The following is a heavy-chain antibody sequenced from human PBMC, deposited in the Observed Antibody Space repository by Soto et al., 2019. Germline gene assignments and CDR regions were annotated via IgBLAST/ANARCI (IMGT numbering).Heavy chain of an antibody. D-gene: IGHD3-22*01. CDR3: ARRNVPMLAVTIFDY. Sequence: SQTLSLTCTVSGGSISSSSYYWGWIRKPPGKGLEWIGSIYYSGSTYYNPSLKSRVTISVDTSKNQFSLKLSSVTAADTAVYYCARRNVPMLAVTIFDYWGQGTLVTVSS. J-gene: IGHJ4*02. V-gene: IGHV4-39*01. CDR1: GGSISSSSYY. CDR2: IYYSGST.